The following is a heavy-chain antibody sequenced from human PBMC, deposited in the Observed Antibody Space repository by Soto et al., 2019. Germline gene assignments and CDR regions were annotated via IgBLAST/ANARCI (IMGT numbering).Heavy chain of an antibody. CDR3: ARGPGGPGGPGDY. J-gene: IGHJ4*02. CDR2: INAGNGNT. CDR1: GYTFTSYA. D-gene: IGHD2-15*01. Sequence: QVQLVQSGAEVKKPGASVKVSCKASGYTFTSYAMHWVRQAPGQRLEWMGWINAGNGNTKYSQKFQGRVTITRDTSASTAYMELSSLRSEDTALYYCARGPGGPGGPGDYWGQGTLVTVSS. V-gene: IGHV1-3*01.